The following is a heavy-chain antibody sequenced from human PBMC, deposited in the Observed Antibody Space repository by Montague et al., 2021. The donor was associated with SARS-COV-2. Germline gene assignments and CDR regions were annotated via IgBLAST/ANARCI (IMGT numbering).Heavy chain of an antibody. CDR2: INHSGST. J-gene: IGHJ6*02. CDR1: GGSFSGYY. Sequence: SETLSLTCAVYGGSFSGYYWSWIRQPPGKGLEWIGEINHSGSTNYNPSLKRRVTVSVATSMNKFSLKLSSVTAADTAVYYCTREGYQVLCSYYYYYGMDVWGQGTTVTVSS. CDR3: TREGYQVLCSYYYYYGMDV. D-gene: IGHD2-2*01. V-gene: IGHV4-34*01.